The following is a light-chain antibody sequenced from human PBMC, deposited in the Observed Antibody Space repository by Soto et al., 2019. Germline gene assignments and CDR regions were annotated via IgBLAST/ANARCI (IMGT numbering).Light chain of an antibody. Sequence: TQSADIAWTSVDSISISSTGTNTVGNYDLVFWYQQHPGKAPKLMIYDVSERPSGVSNRFSGSKSGNTASLTFFGLQVEDEADDYCCSYAVSGILVFGTGPRSPP. CDR1: NTVGNYDL. CDR2: DVS. CDR3: CSYAVSGILV. J-gene: IGLJ1*01. V-gene: IGLV2-23*02.